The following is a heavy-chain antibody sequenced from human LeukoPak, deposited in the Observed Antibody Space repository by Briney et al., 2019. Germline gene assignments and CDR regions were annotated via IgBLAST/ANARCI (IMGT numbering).Heavy chain of an antibody. Sequence: ASVKVSCKASGGTFSSYAISWARQAPGQGLEWMGGIIPIFGTANYAQKFQGRVTITADESTSTAYMELSSLRSEDTAVYYCATNARPKYCSSTSCFNWFDPWGQGTLVTVSS. D-gene: IGHD2-2*01. V-gene: IGHV1-69*13. CDR1: GGTFSSYA. J-gene: IGHJ5*02. CDR2: IIPIFGTA. CDR3: ATNARPKYCSSTSCFNWFDP.